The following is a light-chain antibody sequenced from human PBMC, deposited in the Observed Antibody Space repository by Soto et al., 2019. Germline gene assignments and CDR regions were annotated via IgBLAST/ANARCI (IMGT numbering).Light chain of an antibody. CDR2: GAS. CDR3: QQYGASPRT. CDR1: QSVSSNN. J-gene: IGKJ1*01. V-gene: IGKV3-20*01. Sequence: EIVLTQSPGTLSLSPGERATLSCRASQSVSSNNLAWYQHKRGQAPRLLMYGASSRATGIPDRFSGSWSGTDFTLTITRLEPEDFAVYYCQQYGASPRTFGQGTKVEIK.